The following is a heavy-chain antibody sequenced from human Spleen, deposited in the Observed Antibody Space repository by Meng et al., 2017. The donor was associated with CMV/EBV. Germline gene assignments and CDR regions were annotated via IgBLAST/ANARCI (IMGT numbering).Heavy chain of an antibody. D-gene: IGHD4-17*01. J-gene: IGHJ3*02. V-gene: IGHV1-8*01. CDR3: ARSLLPTDDYGDLLDAFDI. CDR1: GYTFTSYD. Sequence: SVKVSCKASGYTFTSYDINWVRQATGQGLEWMRWMNPNSDKTGHAQKFQGRVTIARNTSITTAYMELSSLRAEDTAVYYCARSLLPTDDYGDLLDAFDIWGQGTMVTVSS. CDR2: MNPNSDKT.